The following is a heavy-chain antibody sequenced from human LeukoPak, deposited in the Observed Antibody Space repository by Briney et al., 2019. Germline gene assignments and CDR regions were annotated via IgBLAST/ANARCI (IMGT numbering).Heavy chain of an antibody. CDR1: GYTFTSYA. CDR3: ARTITMLGPYDY. Sequence: ASVKVSCKASGYTFTSYAISWVRQAPGQGLEWMGWISAYNGNTNYAQKLQGRVTMTTDTSTSTAYMELRSLRSDDTAVYYCARTITMLGPYDYWGQGTLVTVSS. J-gene: IGHJ4*02. D-gene: IGHD3-10*02. CDR2: ISAYNGNT. V-gene: IGHV1-18*01.